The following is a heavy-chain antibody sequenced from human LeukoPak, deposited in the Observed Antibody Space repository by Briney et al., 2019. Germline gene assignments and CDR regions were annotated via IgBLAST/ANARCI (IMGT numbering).Heavy chain of an antibody. CDR1: GGSFSGYY. CDR3: GTDPGYCSGGRCYGGLCDP. Sequence: SETLSLTCAVYGGSFSGYYWSWIRQPPGKGLEWIGEINHCGSTDYNPSLKSRVTISVDTSKNQFSLKLSYVTAAGTAGFYWGTDPGYCSGGRCYGGLCDPWGRGTLVTVS. CDR2: INHCGST. V-gene: IGHV4-34*01. J-gene: IGHJ5*02. D-gene: IGHD2-15*01.